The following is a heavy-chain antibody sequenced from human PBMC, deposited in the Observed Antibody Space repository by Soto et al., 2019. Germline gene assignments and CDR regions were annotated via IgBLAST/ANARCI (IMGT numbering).Heavy chain of an antibody. J-gene: IGHJ5*02. CDR2: INHSGST. V-gene: IGHV4-34*02. CDR1: GGSFSGYY. Sequence: QVQLQQWGAGLLKPSETLSLTCAVYGGSFSGYYWSWIRQPPGKGLEWIGEINHSGSTNYNPSLKSRVTRSVDTSKNQFSLKLSSVTAADTAVYYCARGRGVWGSYHYNWFDPWGQGTLVTVSS. CDR3: ARGRGVWGSYHYNWFDP. D-gene: IGHD3-16*02.